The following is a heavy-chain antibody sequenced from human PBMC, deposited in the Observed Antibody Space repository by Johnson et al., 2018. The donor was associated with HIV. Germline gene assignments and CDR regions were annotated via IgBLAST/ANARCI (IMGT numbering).Heavy chain of an antibody. CDR2: IYYDGTNK. V-gene: IGHV3-33*01. J-gene: IGHJ3*02. Sequence: QVQLVESGGGVVQPGRSLRLSCAASGFTFSGYAMHWVRQAPGKGLEWVAVIYYDGTNKHYADSVKGRFTISRDNSKNTLFLQRNSLRAEDTAVYYCARAYSYGAFDIWGLGTKVTVSS. CDR1: GFTFSGYA. D-gene: IGHD5-18*01. CDR3: ARAYSYGAFDI.